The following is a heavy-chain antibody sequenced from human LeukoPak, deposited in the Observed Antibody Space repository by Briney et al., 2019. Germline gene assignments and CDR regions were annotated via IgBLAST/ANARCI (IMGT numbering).Heavy chain of an antibody. CDR1: GGSISSYY. J-gene: IGHJ4*02. V-gene: IGHV4-59*01. CDR2: IYYSGST. Sequence: PSETLSLTCTVSGGSISSYYWSWIRQPPGKGLEWIGYIYYSGSTNYNPSLKSRVTISVDTSKNQFSLKLSSVTAADTAVYYCARDRGYDSSGSGAFGYWGQGTLVTVSS. CDR3: ARDRGYDSSGSGAFGY. D-gene: IGHD3-22*01.